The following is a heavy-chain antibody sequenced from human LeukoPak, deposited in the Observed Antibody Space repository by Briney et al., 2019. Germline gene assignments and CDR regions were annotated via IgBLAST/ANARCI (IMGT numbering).Heavy chain of an antibody. V-gene: IGHV1-18*01. J-gene: IGHJ5*02. CDR3: ARDQSSGSYSGASWFDP. D-gene: IGHD1-26*01. Sequence: ASVKVSCKASGYTFTSYVISWVRQAPGQGLEWMGWISAYNGNTNYAQKLQGRVTMTTDTCTSTAYMELRSPRSGDTGVYYCARDQSSGSYSGASWFDPWGQGTLVTVSS. CDR2: ISAYNGNT. CDR1: GYTFTSYV.